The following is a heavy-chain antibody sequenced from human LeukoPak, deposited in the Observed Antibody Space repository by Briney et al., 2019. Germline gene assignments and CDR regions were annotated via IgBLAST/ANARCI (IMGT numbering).Heavy chain of an antibody. V-gene: IGHV3-48*02. Sequence: GGALRLSCAASGFTFNSYNMNWVRQAPGKGREWVSYISSSISTIYYADSVKGRFTISRDSAKTSLFLQMNSLRDEDTAVYYCARAYSSSSGRDAFDSWGLGTLVAVSS. J-gene: IGHJ3*02. CDR2: ISSSISTI. CDR1: GFTFNSYN. D-gene: IGHD6-6*01. CDR3: ARAYSSSSGRDAFDS.